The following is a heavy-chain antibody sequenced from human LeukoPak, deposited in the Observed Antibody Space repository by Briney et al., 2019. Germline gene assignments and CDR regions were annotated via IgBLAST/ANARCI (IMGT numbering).Heavy chain of an antibody. J-gene: IGHJ5*02. CDR2: THYSGSS. CDR3: AREGRDFWSGSRGWFDP. V-gene: IGHV4-30-4*01. CDR1: GASISSDDYY. D-gene: IGHD3-3*01. Sequence: SETLSLTCTVSGASISSDDYYWSWIRQPPGKGLKWIAYTHYSGSSFYNPSLKSRITISVDTSKNQFSLRLSSVTAADTVVYYCAREGRDFWSGSRGWFDPWGQGTLVTVSS.